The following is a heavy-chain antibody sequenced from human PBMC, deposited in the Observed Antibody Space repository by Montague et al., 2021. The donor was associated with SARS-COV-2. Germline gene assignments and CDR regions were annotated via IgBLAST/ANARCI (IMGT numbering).Heavy chain of an antibody. D-gene: IGHD2-2*01. CDR1: GGSFSGYY. J-gene: IGHJ6*02. Sequence: SETLSLTCAVYGGSFSGYYWSWIRQPPGKGLEWIGEINHSGSTNYNPSLKSRVTISVDTSKNQFSLKLSSVTAADTAVYYCARVRAVPAAMRIFSLGRSYYGMDAWGQGTTVTVSS. CDR2: INHSGST. V-gene: IGHV4-34*01. CDR3: ARVRAVPAAMRIFSLGRSYYGMDA.